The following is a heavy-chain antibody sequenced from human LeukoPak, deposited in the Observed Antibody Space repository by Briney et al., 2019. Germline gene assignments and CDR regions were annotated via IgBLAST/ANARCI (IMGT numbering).Heavy chain of an antibody. Sequence: PGGSLRLSCAASGFTFDDYGLSWVRQAPGKGLEWVSGINWNGGDTAYAESVKGRFTISRDTAKNSLYLQMNSLRAEDTALYYCARANGIAVAATHFDYWGQGTLVTVSS. CDR3: ARANGIAVAATHFDY. CDR2: INWNGGDT. V-gene: IGHV3-20*04. CDR1: GFTFDDYG. D-gene: IGHD6-19*01. J-gene: IGHJ4*02.